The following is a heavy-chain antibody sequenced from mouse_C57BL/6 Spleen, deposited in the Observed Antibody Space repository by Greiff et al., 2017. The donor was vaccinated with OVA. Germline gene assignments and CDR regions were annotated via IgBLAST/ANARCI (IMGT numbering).Heavy chain of an antibody. CDR1: GYTFTSYW. Sequence: VQLQQPGAELVRPGSSVKLSCKASGYTFTSYWMDWVKQRPGQGLEWIGNIYPSDSETHYNQKFKDKATLTVDKSSSTAYMQLSSLTSEDSAVYYCAREGYSKDAMDYWGQGTSVTVSS. D-gene: IGHD2-5*01. CDR2: IYPSDSET. CDR3: AREGYSKDAMDY. J-gene: IGHJ4*01. V-gene: IGHV1-61*01.